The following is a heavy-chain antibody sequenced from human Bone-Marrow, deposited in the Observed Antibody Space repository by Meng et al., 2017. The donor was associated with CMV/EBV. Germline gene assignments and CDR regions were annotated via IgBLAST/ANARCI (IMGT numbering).Heavy chain of an antibody. Sequence: GESLKISCKGSGFSFSTYWIAWVRQMPGRGLEWRGLIYPGDSDTRYSPSFQGQFTISADKSISTAYLQWSSLKASDTAMYYCARAYGSGSYFVNYYYGMDVWGQGTTVTVSS. CDR2: IYPGDSDT. CDR3: ARAYGSGSYFVNYYYGMDV. D-gene: IGHD3-10*01. CDR1: GFSFSTYW. J-gene: IGHJ6*02. V-gene: IGHV5-51*01.